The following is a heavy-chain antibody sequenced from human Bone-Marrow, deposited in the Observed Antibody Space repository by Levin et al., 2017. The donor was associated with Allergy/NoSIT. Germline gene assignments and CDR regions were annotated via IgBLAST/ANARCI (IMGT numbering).Heavy chain of an antibody. CDR3: ARGGEGVLGR. CDR1: GFTFSSNS. CDR2: ITYSSGTI. J-gene: IGHJ4*02. V-gene: IGHV3-48*01. Sequence: GGSLRLSCAASGFTFSSNSMNWVRQAPGQGLEWLAYITYSSGTIYYADSVKGRFTISRDNAKNSLFLQMNNLRAEDTAVYYCARGGEGVLGRRGQGTVVAVSS. D-gene: IGHD1-26*01.